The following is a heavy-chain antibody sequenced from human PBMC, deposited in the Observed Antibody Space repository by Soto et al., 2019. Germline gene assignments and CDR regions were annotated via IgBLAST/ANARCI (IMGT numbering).Heavy chain of an antibody. Sequence: GGSLRLSCAASGFTFSSYWMSWVRQAPGKGLEWVANIKRDGSEKYYVDSVKGRFTISRDNAKNSLYLQMNSLRAEDTAVYYCARARSSSSVYYYYYYMDVWGKGTTVTVSS. CDR3: ARARSSSSVYYYYYYMDV. CDR2: IKRDGSEK. CDR1: GFTFSSYW. V-gene: IGHV3-7*01. J-gene: IGHJ6*03. D-gene: IGHD6-6*01.